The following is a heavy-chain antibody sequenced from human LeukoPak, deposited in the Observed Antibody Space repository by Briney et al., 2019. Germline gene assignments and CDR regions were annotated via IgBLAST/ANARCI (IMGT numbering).Heavy chain of an antibody. CDR1: DGSFSGYY. V-gene: IGHV4-34*01. J-gene: IGHJ4*02. D-gene: IGHD3-3*01. CDR2: INHSGST. Sequence: SETLSLTCAIYDGSFSGYYWSWIRQPPGKGLEWIGEINHSGSTNYNPSLKSRVTISLDTSKSQFSLKVRYVTAADTAVYYCARGLNDSWTGENYWGQGTLVTVSS. CDR3: ARGLNDSWTGENY.